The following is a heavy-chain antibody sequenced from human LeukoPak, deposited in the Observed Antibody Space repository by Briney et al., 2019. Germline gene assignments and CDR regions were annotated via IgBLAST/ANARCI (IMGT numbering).Heavy chain of an antibody. J-gene: IGHJ5*02. CDR3: ARDLPLQGYYDYVWGSYRPRGSWFDP. V-gene: IGHV4-61*02. CDR2: IYSSGRT. D-gene: IGHD3-16*02. Sequence: SETLSLTCTVSGDSINSNNYYWSWIRQPAGKGLEWIGRIYSSGRTNYNPSLKSRVTISLDTSRNQFSLRLYSVTAADTAVYYCARDLPLQGYYDYVWGSYRPRGSWFDPWGQGTLVTVSS. CDR1: GDSINSNNYY.